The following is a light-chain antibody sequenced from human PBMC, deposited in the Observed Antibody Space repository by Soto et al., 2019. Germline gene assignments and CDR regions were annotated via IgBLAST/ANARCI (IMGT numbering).Light chain of an antibody. CDR3: QHYYNWRPR. Sequence: EIVLTQSPGTLSLSPGERATLSCRASQSVSGRYLAWYQQKPGQAPRLLIYGASSRATGIPARFSGSGSRTEFTLTISRLLSEDFAVYYCQHYYNWRPRFGQGTKVDIK. V-gene: IGKV3-20*01. CDR1: QSVSGRY. J-gene: IGKJ1*01. CDR2: GAS.